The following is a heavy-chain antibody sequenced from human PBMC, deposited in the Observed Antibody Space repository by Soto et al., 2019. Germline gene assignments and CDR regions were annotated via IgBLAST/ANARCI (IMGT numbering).Heavy chain of an antibody. Sequence: GGSLRLSCAASGFTFSSYAMSWVRQAPGKGLEWVSAISGSGGSTYYADSVKGRFTISRDNSKNTLYLQMNSLRAEDTAVYYCAKDSPPTIAAAGYNWFDPWGQGTLVTVSS. V-gene: IGHV3-23*01. CDR2: ISGSGGST. CDR3: AKDSPPTIAAAGYNWFDP. J-gene: IGHJ5*02. D-gene: IGHD6-13*01. CDR1: GFTFSSYA.